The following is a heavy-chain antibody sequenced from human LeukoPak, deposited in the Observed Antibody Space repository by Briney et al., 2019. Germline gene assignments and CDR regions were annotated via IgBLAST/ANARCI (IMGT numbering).Heavy chain of an antibody. CDR3: ARVGDFWSGYPYYFDY. CDR1: GFTFSSYA. J-gene: IGHJ4*02. CDR2: ISYDGSNK. D-gene: IGHD3-3*01. V-gene: IGHV3-30-3*01. Sequence: GGSLRLSCAASGFTFSSYAMSWVRQAPGKGLEWVAVISYDGSNKYYADSVKGRFTISRDNAKNSLFLQMSSLRAEDTAVYYCARVGDFWSGYPYYFDYWGQGTLVTVSS.